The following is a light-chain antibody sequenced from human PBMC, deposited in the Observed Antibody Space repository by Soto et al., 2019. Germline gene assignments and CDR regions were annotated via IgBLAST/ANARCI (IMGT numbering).Light chain of an antibody. J-gene: IGKJ1*01. CDR1: RGISSY. CDR2: DAS. CDR3: QQRTNWPT. Sequence: DIVLTQSPSTLSLSPGERATLSCRASRGISSYLAWYQQKPGQAPRLLIYDASNRATGIPARFSGSGSGTDFTLTISNLEPEDFAVYFCQQRTNWPTFGQGNKLEIE. V-gene: IGKV3-11*01.